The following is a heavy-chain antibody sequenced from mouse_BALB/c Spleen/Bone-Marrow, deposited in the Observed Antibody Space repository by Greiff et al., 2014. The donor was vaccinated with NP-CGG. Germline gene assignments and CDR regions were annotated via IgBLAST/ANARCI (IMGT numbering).Heavy chain of an antibody. CDR2: ISYDGSN. CDR3: ASVEVHAMDY. CDR1: GYSITRGYY. V-gene: IGHV3-6*02. Sequence: QLKESGPGLVKPFQSLSLTCSVTGYSITRGYYWKWVRQFSGKKLEWLGYISYDGSNHYNPSLTNRVSITRDTSKNQFFLKLNSVTTEDTATYYCASVEVHAMDYWGQGTSVTVSS. J-gene: IGHJ4*01. D-gene: IGHD2-14*01.